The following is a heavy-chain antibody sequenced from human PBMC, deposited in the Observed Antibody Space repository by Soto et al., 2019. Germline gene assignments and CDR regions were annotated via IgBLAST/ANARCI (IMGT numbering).Heavy chain of an antibody. Sequence: PSETLSLTCTVSCGSISSSSYYWGWVRQPPGKGLEWIGSIYYSGSTYYNPSLKSRVTISVDTSKNQSSLKLSSVTAADTAVYYCARHTNYYDSSGYQVWADYWGQGTLVTVSS. CDR3: ARHTNYYDSSGYQVWADY. J-gene: IGHJ4*02. CDR2: IYYSGST. D-gene: IGHD3-22*01. V-gene: IGHV4-39*01. CDR1: CGSISSSSYY.